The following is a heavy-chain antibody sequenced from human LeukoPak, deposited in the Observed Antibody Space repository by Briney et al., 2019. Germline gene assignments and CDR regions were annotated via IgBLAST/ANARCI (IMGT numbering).Heavy chain of an antibody. D-gene: IGHD3-22*01. J-gene: IGHJ3*02. CDR1: GGSISSYY. V-gene: IGHV4-4*07. CDR3: AKSQWLLRGHDAFDI. CDR2: IYTSGST. Sequence: PSETLSLTCTVSGGSISSYYWSWIRQPAGKGLEWIGRIYTSGSTNYNPSLKSRVTISVDTSKSQFSLKLSSVTAADTAVYYCAKSQWLLRGHDAFDIWGQGTMVTVSS.